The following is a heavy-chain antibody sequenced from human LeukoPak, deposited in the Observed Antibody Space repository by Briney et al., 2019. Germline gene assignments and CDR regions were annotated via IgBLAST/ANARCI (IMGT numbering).Heavy chain of an antibody. Sequence: GGSLRLSCAASGFTFSDYAMSWVRQAPGQGLEWVSTISDDGSGTYYADSVKGRFTISRDNSKNTLFLQINSLRAEDSAVYYCAKATSRSTYSPFDDWGQGTLVTVSS. CDR3: AKATSRSTYSPFDD. D-gene: IGHD3-3*01. CDR2: ISDDGSGT. J-gene: IGHJ4*02. CDR1: GFTFSDYA. V-gene: IGHV3-23*01.